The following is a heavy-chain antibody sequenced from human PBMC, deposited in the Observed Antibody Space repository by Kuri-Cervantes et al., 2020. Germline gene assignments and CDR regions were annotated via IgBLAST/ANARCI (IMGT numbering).Heavy chain of an antibody. CDR3: ARGRRPRYSSGCDY. J-gene: IGHJ4*02. V-gene: IGHV1-8*01. CDR1: GYAFTSYD. D-gene: IGHD6-19*01. CDR2: MNPNSGNT. Sequence: ASVKVSCKASGYAFTSYDINWVRQATGQGLEWMGWMNPNSGNTGYAQKFQGRVTMTRNTSISTAYMELSSLRSEDTAVYYCARGRRPRYSSGCDYWGQGTLVTVSS.